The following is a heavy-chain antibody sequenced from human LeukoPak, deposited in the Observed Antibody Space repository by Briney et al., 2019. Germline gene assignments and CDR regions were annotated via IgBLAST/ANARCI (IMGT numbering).Heavy chain of an antibody. CDR2: IYYSGST. D-gene: IGHD1-26*01. CDR3: ARSGGSYHDAFDI. CDR1: GGSISSYY. Sequence: PSETLSLTCTVSGGSISSYYWSWIRQPPGKGLEWIGYIYYSGSTNYNPSLKSRVTISVDTSKNQFSLKLSSVTAADTAVYYCARSGGSYHDAFDIWGQGTMVTVSS. V-gene: IGHV4-59*01. J-gene: IGHJ3*02.